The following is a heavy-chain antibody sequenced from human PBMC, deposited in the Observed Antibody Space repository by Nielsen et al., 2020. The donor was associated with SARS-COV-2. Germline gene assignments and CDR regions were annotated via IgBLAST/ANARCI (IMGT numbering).Heavy chain of an antibody. CDR1: GGSISSSSYY. J-gene: IGHJ6*02. CDR3: ARQPISSGWYSGWYYGMDV. V-gene: IGHV4-39*01. CDR2: IYYSGST. D-gene: IGHD6-19*01. Sequence: SETLSLTCTVSGGSISSSSYYWGWIRQPPGKGLEWIGSIYYSGSTYYNPSLKSRVTISVDTPKNQFSLKLSSVTAADTAVYYCARQPISSGWYSGWYYGMDVWGQGTTVTVSS.